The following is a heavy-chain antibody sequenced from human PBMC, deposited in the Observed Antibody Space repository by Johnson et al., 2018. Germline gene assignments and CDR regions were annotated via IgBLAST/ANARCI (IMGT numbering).Heavy chain of an antibody. V-gene: IGHV4-59*11. Sequence: QVQLQESGPGLVKSLETLSLICTISGGSISRHSWSWIRQSPGKGLEWIGNVFYSGDTNYNPSLKSRVTISADTSKNPFSRKLRSVTGADTAMYYCARGLRGSMGGFYYYYMDVWGKVTTVTVSS. CDR2: VFYSGDT. CDR1: GGSISRHS. CDR3: ARGLRGSMGGFYYYYMDV. J-gene: IGHJ6*03. D-gene: IGHD3-10*01.